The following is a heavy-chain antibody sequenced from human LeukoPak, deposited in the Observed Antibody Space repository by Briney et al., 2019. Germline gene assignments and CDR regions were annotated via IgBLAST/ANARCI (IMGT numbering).Heavy chain of an antibody. CDR2: IRYDGSNK. CDR3: AKKWSGDYDTSGLNDAFDI. CDR1: GFTFSSYG. D-gene: IGHD3-22*01. Sequence: VGSLRLSCAASGFTFSSYGMHWVRQAPGKGLEWVAFIRYDGSNKYYADSVKGRFTISRDNSKNTLYLQMNSLRAEDTALYYCAKKWSGDYDTSGLNDAFDIWGQGTMVTVSS. V-gene: IGHV3-30*02. J-gene: IGHJ3*02.